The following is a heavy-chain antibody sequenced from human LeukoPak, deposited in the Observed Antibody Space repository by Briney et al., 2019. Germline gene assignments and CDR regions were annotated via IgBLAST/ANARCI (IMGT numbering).Heavy chain of an antibody. J-gene: IGHJ3*02. D-gene: IGHD3-10*01. CDR1: GGSISSSSYY. Sequence: SETLSLTCTVSGGSISSSSYYWGWIRQPPGKGLEWIGSIYHSGSTYYNPSLKSRVTISVDTSKNQFSLKLSSVTAADTAVYYCARELTTMVRGTPSLDAFDIWGQGTMVTVSS. CDR3: ARELTTMVRGTPSLDAFDI. CDR2: IYHSGST. V-gene: IGHV4-39*07.